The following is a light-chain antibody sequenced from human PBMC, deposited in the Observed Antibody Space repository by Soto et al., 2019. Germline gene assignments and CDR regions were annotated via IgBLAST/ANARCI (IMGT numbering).Light chain of an antibody. Sequence: DIVLTQSPATLSVSPGDTVTLSCRASESLFGFLAWYQQKPGQAPSLLMYGVSTRATGIPARFSGGGSATDFTLTISSLQSADSAFYFCQSYNDWPFASGLGTRLEI. CDR3: QSYNDWPFA. J-gene: IGKJ2*01. CDR1: ESLFGF. V-gene: IGKV3-15*01. CDR2: GVS.